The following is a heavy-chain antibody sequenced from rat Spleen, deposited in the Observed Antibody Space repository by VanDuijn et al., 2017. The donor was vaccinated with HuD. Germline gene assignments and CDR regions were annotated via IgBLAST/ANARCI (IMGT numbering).Heavy chain of an antibody. CDR1: GFTFSYYD. V-gene: IGHV5-19*01. J-gene: IGHJ2*01. Sequence: EVQLVESGGGLVQPGRSLKISCAASGFTFSYYDMAWVRQAPTKGLEWVAFISPSGGSTYYRDSVKGRFTVSRDNAKSTLYLQMDSLRSEDTATYYCARYRDSYGHVGIFDTWGQGVMVTVSS. D-gene: IGHD1-12*01. CDR2: ISPSGGST. CDR3: ARYRDSYGHVGIFDT.